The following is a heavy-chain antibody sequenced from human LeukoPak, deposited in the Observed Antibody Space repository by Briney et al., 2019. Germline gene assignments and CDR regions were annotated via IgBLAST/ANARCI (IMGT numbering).Heavy chain of an antibody. Sequence: GGSLRLSCAASGFTFSSFWMTWVRQAPGKGLEWAANIKQDGSEKYYVDSVKGRFTISRGNAKNSLYLQMNSLRAEDTAVYYCAREGDGYNSFWLDYWGQGTLVTVSS. CDR2: IKQDGSEK. D-gene: IGHD5-24*01. J-gene: IGHJ4*02. CDR3: AREGDGYNSFWLDY. CDR1: GFTFSSFW. V-gene: IGHV3-7*01.